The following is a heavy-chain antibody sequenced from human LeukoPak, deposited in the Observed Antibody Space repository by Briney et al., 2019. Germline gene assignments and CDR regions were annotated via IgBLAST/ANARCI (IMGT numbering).Heavy chain of an antibody. V-gene: IGHV1-69*13. J-gene: IGHJ3*02. CDR2: IIPIFGTA. D-gene: IGHD3-22*01. CDR1: GGTFSSYA. Sequence: SVKVSCKASGGTFSSYAISWVRQAPGQGLEWMGGIIPIFGTANYAQKFQGRVTITADESTSTAYMELSSLRSEDTAVYCCARSRANYYDSSGYLTGTAFDIWGQGTMVTVSS. CDR3: ARSRANYYDSSGYLTGTAFDI.